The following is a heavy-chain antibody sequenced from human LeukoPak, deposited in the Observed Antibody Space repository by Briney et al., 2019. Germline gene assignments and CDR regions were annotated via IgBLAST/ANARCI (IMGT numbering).Heavy chain of an antibody. D-gene: IGHD3-3*01. CDR3: VRGQTIDY. V-gene: IGHV3-74*01. CDR1: GFNFSNYV. Sequence: GGSLRLSCAASGFNFSNYVMHWVRQAPGKGLMWVSRIKSDGTGITYTDSVEGRFTISRDNAKNTLYLQMNSLRDEDTAVYYCVRGQTIDYWGQGTLVTVSS. J-gene: IGHJ4*02. CDR2: IKSDGTGI.